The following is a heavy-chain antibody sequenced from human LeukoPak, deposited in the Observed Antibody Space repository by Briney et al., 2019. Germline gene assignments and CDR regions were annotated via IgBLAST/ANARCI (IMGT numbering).Heavy chain of an antibody. Sequence: GASVKVSCKASGYTFTGYYMLWVRQAPGHGLEWTGWINPNSGGTHYAQKFQGRVTMTRDTSINTAYMELSRLRSDDTAVYYCAPEGLAPQWLVQAWGQGTLVTVSS. V-gene: IGHV1-2*02. CDR3: APEGLAPQWLVQA. D-gene: IGHD6-19*01. J-gene: IGHJ5*02. CDR1: GYTFTGYY. CDR2: INPNSGGT.